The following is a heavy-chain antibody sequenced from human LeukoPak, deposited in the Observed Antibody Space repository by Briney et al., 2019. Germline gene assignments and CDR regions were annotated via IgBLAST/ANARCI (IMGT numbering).Heavy chain of an antibody. J-gene: IGHJ4*03. V-gene: IGHV4-59*02. D-gene: IGHD6-6*01. CDR3: ARSRDETTSSSDLDS. Sequence: SETLSLTCTVSGGSVNNYFWSWIRQPPGKGLEWIGYIYDSGSTNYIPSLQSRVTISIDTSKNQFALRLTSVTAADTAVYYCARSRDETTSSSDLDSWGHGTLVTVSS. CDR2: IYDSGST. CDR1: GGSVNNYF.